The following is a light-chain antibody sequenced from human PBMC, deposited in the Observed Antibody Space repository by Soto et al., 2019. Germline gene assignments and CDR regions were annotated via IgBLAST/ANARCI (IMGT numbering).Light chain of an antibody. CDR1: EPIDRY. CDR3: QRTYNAPFT. V-gene: IGKV1-39*01. Sequence: DIQMTQSPSSVGDRVTITCRASEPIDRYLSWYQQRPGKAPRVLIIAASDLQSGVPSRFSGSGSGTDFTLTISSLQPEDFATYYCQRTYNAPFTFGPGTKVELK. CDR2: AAS. J-gene: IGKJ3*01.